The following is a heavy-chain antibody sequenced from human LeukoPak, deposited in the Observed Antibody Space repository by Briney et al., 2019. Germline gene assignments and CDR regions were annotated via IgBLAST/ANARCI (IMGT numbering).Heavy chain of an antibody. CDR2: IKQDGSEK. Sequence: GGSLRLSCAASGFTFSNYWMNWVRQAPGKGLEWVANIKQDGSEKYYVDSVKGRFTISRDNAKNSLYLQMNSLRAEDTAVYYCARGGSHWGQGTLVTVSS. CDR1: GFTFSNYW. D-gene: IGHD3-16*01. V-gene: IGHV3-7*01. CDR3: ARGGSH. J-gene: IGHJ4*02.